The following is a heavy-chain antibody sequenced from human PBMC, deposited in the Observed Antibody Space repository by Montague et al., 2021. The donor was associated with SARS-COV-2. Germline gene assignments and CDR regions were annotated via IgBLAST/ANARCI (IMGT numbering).Heavy chain of an antibody. CDR2: FYYTGYT. Sequence: SETLSLTCAVSGASTNSNSYYWGWIRQPPGKGLDWIGSFYYTGYTCYTSSLESRVTISGDTSKNQFSLKLTSVTAADTAVYYCARIVGDCSSDSCYAVRWGQGTVVTVSS. D-gene: IGHD2-2*01. CDR3: ARIVGDCSSDSCYAVR. V-gene: IGHV4-39*01. CDR1: GASTNSNSYY. J-gene: IGHJ4*02.